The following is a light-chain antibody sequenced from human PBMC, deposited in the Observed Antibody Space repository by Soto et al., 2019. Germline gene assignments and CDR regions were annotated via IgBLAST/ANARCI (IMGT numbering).Light chain of an antibody. CDR1: QSIGSY. CDR2: GAS. J-gene: IGKJ2*01. Sequence: IPLTQSPFSLSASVGDRITITCRASQSIGSYLSWYQQKPGKAPKFLIYGASSLQSGVPSRFSGSGSGTDFTLTISSLQPEDFATYYCQQANSFPYTFGQGTKVDIK. V-gene: IGKV1-39*01. CDR3: QQANSFPYT.